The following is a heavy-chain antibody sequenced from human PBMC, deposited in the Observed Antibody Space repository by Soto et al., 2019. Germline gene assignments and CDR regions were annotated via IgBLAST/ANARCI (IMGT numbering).Heavy chain of an antibody. CDR2: INAHSGGT. Sequence: GASVKVSCKASGFSFTGYSIHWLRQAPEQGLEWMGWINAHSGGTEYAQKFQGRVTLTRDTSSATAYLTLTSLTSDDTALYYCAKDLTRQLAYWLDPWGQGTQVTVSS. CDR3: AKDLTRQLAYWLDP. D-gene: IGHD6-6*01. V-gene: IGHV1-2*02. J-gene: IGHJ5*02. CDR1: GFSFTGYS.